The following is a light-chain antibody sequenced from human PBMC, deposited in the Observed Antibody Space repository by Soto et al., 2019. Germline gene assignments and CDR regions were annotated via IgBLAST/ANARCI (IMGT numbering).Light chain of an antibody. CDR2: AAS. Sequence: IELIQSPSSLSATVGDRVTITCRASQGISSYLAWYQQKPGKAPKLLIYAASTLQSGVPSRFSGSGSGTDFTLTISSLQPEDFATYYCQQLKSYLITFGQGTRLEIK. J-gene: IGKJ5*01. V-gene: IGKV1-9*01. CDR1: QGISSY. CDR3: QQLKSYLIT.